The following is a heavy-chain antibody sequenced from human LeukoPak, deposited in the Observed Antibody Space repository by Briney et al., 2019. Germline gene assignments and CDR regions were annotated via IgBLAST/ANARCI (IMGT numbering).Heavy chain of an antibody. V-gene: IGHV1-2*02. CDR1: GYTFTGYY. CDR2: INPNSGGT. Sequence: ASVKVSCKASGYTFTGYYMHWVRQAPGQGLEWMGWINPNSGGTNYAQKFQGRVTMTRDTSISTAYMELSRLRSDDTAVYYCARDPGSSSSNYFDYWGQRTLVTVSS. CDR3: ARDPGSSSSNYFDY. D-gene: IGHD6-13*01. J-gene: IGHJ4*02.